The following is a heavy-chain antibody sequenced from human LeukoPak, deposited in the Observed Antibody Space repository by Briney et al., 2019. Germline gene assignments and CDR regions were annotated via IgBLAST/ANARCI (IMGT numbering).Heavy chain of an antibody. J-gene: IGHJ4*02. Sequence: ASVKVSCKASGYTFTSYGISWVRQAPGQGLEWMGWISAYNGNTNYAQKLQGRITMTTDTSTSTAYMELRSLRSDDTAVYYCARATIGYCSSTSCPPFDYWGQGTLVTVSS. CDR3: ARATIGYCSSTSCPPFDY. V-gene: IGHV1-18*01. D-gene: IGHD2-2*01. CDR2: ISAYNGNT. CDR1: GYTFTSYG.